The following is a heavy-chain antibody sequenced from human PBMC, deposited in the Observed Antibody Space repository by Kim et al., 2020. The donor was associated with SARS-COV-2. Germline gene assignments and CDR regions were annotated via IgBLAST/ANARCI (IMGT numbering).Heavy chain of an antibody. D-gene: IGHD3-22*01. J-gene: IGHJ4*02. CDR3: ARDNGYYYDSSGYSDY. V-gene: IGHV3-21*01. Sequence: SVKGRFTISRDNAKNSLYLQMNSLRAEDTAVYYCARDNGYYYDSSGYSDYWGQGTLVTVSS.